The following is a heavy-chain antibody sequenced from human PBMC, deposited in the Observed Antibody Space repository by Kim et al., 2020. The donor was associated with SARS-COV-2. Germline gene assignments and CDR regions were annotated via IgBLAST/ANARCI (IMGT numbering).Heavy chain of an antibody. J-gene: IGHJ4*02. D-gene: IGHD2-21*02. CDR2: INTHTGDV. CDR3: ARNIVTSFSDAFDY. Sequence: ASVKVSCKASGYTFISYTITWVRQAPGRGLEWMGWINTHTGDVRFAQNLQGRVTMTTDTATATVHMELRGLRSDDTAVYYCARNIVTSFSDAFDYWGQGTLVTVPS. CDR1: GYTFISYT. V-gene: IGHV1-18*01.